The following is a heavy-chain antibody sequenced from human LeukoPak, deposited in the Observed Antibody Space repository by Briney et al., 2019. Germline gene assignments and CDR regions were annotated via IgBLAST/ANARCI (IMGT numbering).Heavy chain of an antibody. Sequence: GGSLRLSCAASGFTFSSYSMNWVRQAPGKGLEWVSSISSSSSYIYYADPVKGRFTIPRDNAKNSLYLQMNSLRAEDTAVYYCARETKDFDYWGQGTLVTVSS. V-gene: IGHV3-21*01. CDR1: GFTFSSYS. CDR3: ARETKDFDY. CDR2: ISSSSSYI. J-gene: IGHJ4*02.